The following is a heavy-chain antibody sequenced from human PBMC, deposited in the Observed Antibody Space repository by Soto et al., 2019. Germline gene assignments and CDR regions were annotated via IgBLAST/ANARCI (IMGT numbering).Heavy chain of an antibody. J-gene: IGHJ4*02. CDR3: ARVGNYYDSSGHWFDY. Sequence: PGGSLRLSCAASGFTFSSYSMNWVRQAPGKGLEWVSSISSSSSYIYYADSVKGRFTISRDNAKNSLYLQMNSLRAEDTAVYYCARVGNYYDSSGHWFDYWGQGTLVTVSS. CDR2: ISSSSSYI. CDR1: GFTFSSYS. D-gene: IGHD3-22*01. V-gene: IGHV3-21*01.